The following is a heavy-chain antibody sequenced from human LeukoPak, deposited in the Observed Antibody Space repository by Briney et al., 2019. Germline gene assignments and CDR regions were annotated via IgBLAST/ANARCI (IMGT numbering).Heavy chain of an antibody. J-gene: IGHJ5*02. CDR1: GFTVSSNS. Sequence: GGSLRLSCTVSGFTVSSNSMSWVRQAPGKGLEWVSFIYSGGNTHYSDSVKGRFTISRDNSKNTLYLQMNSLRAEDTAVYYCAKVKGPVVGPPGPWGQGTLVTVSS. V-gene: IGHV3-53*01. CDR3: AKVKGPVVGPPGP. D-gene: IGHD2-15*01. CDR2: IYSGGNT.